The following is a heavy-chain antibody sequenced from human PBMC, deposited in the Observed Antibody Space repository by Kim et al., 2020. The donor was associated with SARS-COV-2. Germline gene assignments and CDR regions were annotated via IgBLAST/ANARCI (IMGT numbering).Heavy chain of an antibody. J-gene: IGHJ5*02. Sequence: SETLSLTCAVSGGSISSSNWWSWVRQPPGKGLEWIGEIYHSGRTNYNPSLKSRVTISVDKSKNQFSLKLSSVTAADTAVYYCARDLGVAARDNWFDPWGQGTLVTVSS. CDR2: IYHSGRT. D-gene: IGHD6-13*01. CDR3: ARDLGVAARDNWFDP. V-gene: IGHV4-4*02. CDR1: GGSISSSNW.